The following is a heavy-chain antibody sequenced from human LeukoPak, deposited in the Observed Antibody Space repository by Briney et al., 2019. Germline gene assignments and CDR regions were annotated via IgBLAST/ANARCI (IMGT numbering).Heavy chain of an antibody. D-gene: IGHD3-16*01. CDR1: GGSLINGNCY. Sequence: SETLSPTCTVSGGSLINGNCYWGWIRQPPGKGLEWIASVYYSGNTYYNPSLKSRVTISIDTPKSQFSLRLNSVTAADTAVYYCVRRWGYFDSWGQGTLVTVSS. V-gene: IGHV4-39*01. CDR3: VRRWGYFDS. CDR2: VYYSGNT. J-gene: IGHJ4*02.